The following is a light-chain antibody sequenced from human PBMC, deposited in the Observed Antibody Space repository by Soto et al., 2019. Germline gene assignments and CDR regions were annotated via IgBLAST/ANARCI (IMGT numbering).Light chain of an antibody. J-gene: IGKJ2*01. CDR1: QDINDS. CDR2: GSS. CDR3: QQYDSLPFT. V-gene: IGKV1-33*01. Sequence: EIQMTQSPSSLSASLGDRVTISCQASQDINDSSNWYQQKPGKAPRLLIYGSSFLEVGVPSRFSGRGSGTHFTLTISSLQPEDVATCYCQQYDSLPFTVGQGTRLEIK.